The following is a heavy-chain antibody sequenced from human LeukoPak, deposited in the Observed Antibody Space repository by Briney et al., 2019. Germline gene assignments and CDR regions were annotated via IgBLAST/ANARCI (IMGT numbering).Heavy chain of an antibody. CDR1: GGSISSYY. D-gene: IGHD2-2*01. Sequence: SETLSLTCTVSGGSISSYYWSWIRQPAGKGLEWIGRIYTSGSTNYNPSLKSRVTMSVDTSKNQFSLKLSSVTAADTAVYYCARDYIVVVPAALGYYYMGVWGKGTTVTVSS. CDR2: IYTSGST. CDR3: ARDYIVVVPAALGYYYMGV. J-gene: IGHJ6*03. V-gene: IGHV4-4*07.